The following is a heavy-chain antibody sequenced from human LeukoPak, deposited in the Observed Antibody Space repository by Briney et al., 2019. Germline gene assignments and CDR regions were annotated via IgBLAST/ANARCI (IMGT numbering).Heavy chain of an antibody. J-gene: IGHJ4*02. CDR2: IRYDGSNK. D-gene: IGHD6-13*01. CDR3: ANPPLRGYSSSWYNF. Sequence: GGSLRLSCAASGFTFSSYGMHWVRQAPGKGLEWVAFIRYDGSNKYYADSVKGRFTISRDNSKNTLHLQMNSLRAEDTAVYYCANPPLRGYSSSWYNFWGQGTLVTVSS. CDR1: GFTFSSYG. V-gene: IGHV3-30*02.